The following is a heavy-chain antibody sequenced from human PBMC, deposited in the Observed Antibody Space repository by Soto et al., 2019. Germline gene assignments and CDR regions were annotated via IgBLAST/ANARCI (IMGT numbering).Heavy chain of an antibody. D-gene: IGHD5-18*01. CDR2: IDGDDDK. Sequence: SVPTLVNPTQTLTLTCTFSGFSLSTSGMCVSWIRQPPGKALEWLALIDGDDDKYYSTSLKTRLTISKDTSKNQVVLTMTNMDPVDTATYYCARDVDTAMVPYYYGMDVWGQGTTVTVSS. CDR1: GFSLSTSGMC. J-gene: IGHJ6*02. V-gene: IGHV2-70*01. CDR3: ARDVDTAMVPYYYGMDV.